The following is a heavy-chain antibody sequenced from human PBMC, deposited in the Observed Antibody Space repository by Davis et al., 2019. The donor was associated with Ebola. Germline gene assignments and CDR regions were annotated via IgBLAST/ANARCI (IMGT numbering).Heavy chain of an antibody. V-gene: IGHV5-51*01. J-gene: IGHJ6*02. CDR3: ARSLGARDYYGMDV. D-gene: IGHD6-6*01. CDR1: GYSFTTYW. CDR2: IYPRDSDT. Sequence: KVSCKGSGYSFTTYWIAWVRQMPGKGLEWMGIIYPRDSDTRYSPSFQGQVTISADKSISTAYLQWSSLKASDTAMYYCARSLGARDYYGMDVWGQGTTVTVSS.